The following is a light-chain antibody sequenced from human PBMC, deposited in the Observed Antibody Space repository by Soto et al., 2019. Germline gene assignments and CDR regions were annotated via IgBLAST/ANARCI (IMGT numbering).Light chain of an antibody. V-gene: IGKV1D-12*01. Sequence: DIQMTQSPSSVSASVGDRVTITCRASQAISTWLAWYQQKPGKAPKLLIYAASNLQTGVPSRFSGSGSGTDFALTISSLQPEDFATYYCQQANSFPRTFGQGTKVEIK. CDR3: QQANSFPRT. J-gene: IGKJ1*01. CDR1: QAISTW. CDR2: AAS.